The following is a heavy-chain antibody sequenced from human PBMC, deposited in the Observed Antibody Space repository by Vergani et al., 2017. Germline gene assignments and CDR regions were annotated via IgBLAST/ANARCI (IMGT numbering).Heavy chain of an antibody. J-gene: IGHJ4*02. CDR3: ARGHPVGSY. V-gene: IGHV3-7*01. Sequence: VQLVESGGGVVQPGRSLRLSCAASGFTFSSYGMHWLRQAPGKGLEWVAAIKGDGSAKQYVESVKGRFTISRDNAKSSLYLQMNSLRVADTAVYYCARGHPVGSYWGQGTLVTVSS. CDR2: IKGDGSAK. CDR1: GFTFSSYG. D-gene: IGHD1-26*01.